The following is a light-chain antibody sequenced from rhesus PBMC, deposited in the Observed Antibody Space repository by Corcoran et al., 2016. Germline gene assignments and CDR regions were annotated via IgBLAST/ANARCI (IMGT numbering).Light chain of an antibody. CDR3: QQYNNSPFT. J-gene: IGKJ3*01. CDR2: YSS. CDR1: QGINNY. V-gene: IGKV1-66*01. Sequence: DIQMTQSPSSLSASVGDRVTITCRASQGINNYLSWYQQKTGKAPQPLIYYSSSLEKGVPSRLSGSRSGTDYTLTSSSLQPEDIATYYCQQYNNSPFTCGPGTKLDIK.